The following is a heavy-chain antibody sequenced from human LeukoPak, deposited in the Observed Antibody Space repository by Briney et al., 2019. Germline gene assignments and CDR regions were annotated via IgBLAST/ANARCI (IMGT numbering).Heavy chain of an antibody. CDR2: INPNSGGT. Sequence: ASVKVSCKASGYTFTGYYMHWVRQAPGQGLEWMGWINPNSGGTNYAQKFQGRVTMTTDTSTSTAYMELRSLKSDDTAVYYCARDRYNTIFGVVTYYYYYYYMDVWGKGTTVTVSS. J-gene: IGHJ6*03. D-gene: IGHD3-3*01. V-gene: IGHV1-2*02. CDR3: ARDRYNTIFGVVTYYYYYYYMDV. CDR1: GYTFTGYY.